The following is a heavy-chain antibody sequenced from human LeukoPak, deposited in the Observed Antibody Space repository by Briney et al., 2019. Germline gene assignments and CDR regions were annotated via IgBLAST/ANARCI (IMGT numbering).Heavy chain of an antibody. V-gene: IGHV4-59*08. D-gene: IGHD3-10*01. CDR1: GGSISSYY. J-gene: IGHJ5*02. CDR3: ARTLWFGELKVWFDP. Sequence: PSETLSLTCTVSGGSISSYYWSWIRQPPGKGLEWIGYIYYSGSTNYNPSLKSRVTISVDTSKNQFSLKLSSVTAADTAVYYCARTLWFGELKVWFDPWGQGTLVIVSS. CDR2: IYYSGST.